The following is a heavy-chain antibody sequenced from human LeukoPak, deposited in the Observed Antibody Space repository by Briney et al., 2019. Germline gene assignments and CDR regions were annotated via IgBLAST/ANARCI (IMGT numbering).Heavy chain of an antibody. J-gene: IGHJ4*02. CDR1: GFAFSTYT. CDR2: INSGGTTT. D-gene: IGHD3-22*01. V-gene: IGHV3-21*06. Sequence: GGSLRLSCAACGFAFSTYTMNWARQAPGKGLEWVASINSGGTTTHYAFSVKGRFTISRDNAQNVLYLQMNGLRGDDAAVYYCLRGDSRDFWGPGTLVTVSS. CDR3: LRGDSRDF.